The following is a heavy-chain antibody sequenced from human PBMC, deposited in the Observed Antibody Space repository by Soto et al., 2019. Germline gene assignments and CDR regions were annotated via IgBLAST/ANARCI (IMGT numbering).Heavy chain of an antibody. CDR2: ISSYNGDT. V-gene: IGHV1-18*01. D-gene: IGHD2-15*01. J-gene: IGHJ4*02. Sequence: EASVKVSCKASGYTFTIYGISWVRQAPGQGLEWMGWISSYNGDTNYAQKLQDRVSMTADTSTGTAYMELRSLRSDDTAMYYCARGPYCSGGTCYSQFFDYWGQGTLVTVSS. CDR3: ARGPYCSGGTCYSQFFDY. CDR1: GYTFTIYG.